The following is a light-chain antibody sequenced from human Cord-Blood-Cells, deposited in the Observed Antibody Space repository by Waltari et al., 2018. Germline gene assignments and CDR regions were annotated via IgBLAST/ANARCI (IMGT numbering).Light chain of an antibody. J-gene: IGKJ1*01. CDR1: QGISNY. CDR3: QKYNSAPWT. CDR2: AAS. V-gene: IGKV1-27*01. Sequence: DLQMPQSPSSLSAYVGDRVTIPCRASQGISNYLAWYQQKPGKVPKLLIYAASTLQSGVPSRFSGSGSGTDFTLTISSLQPEDVATYYCQKYNSAPWTFGQGTKVEIK.